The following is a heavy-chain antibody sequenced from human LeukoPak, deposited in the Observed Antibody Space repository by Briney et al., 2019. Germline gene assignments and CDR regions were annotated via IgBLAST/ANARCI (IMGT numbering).Heavy chain of an antibody. CDR3: ARGNILTGYEY. CDR1: GLTFSSYD. J-gene: IGHJ4*02. V-gene: IGHV3-13*04. CDR2: IGFAGDT. D-gene: IGHD3-9*01. Sequence: PGGSLRLSCAASGLTFSSYDMHWGRQATGKGLEWVSAIGFAGDTYYAGSVKGRFTISRENAEKSLYLQMNSLRAGDTAVYYCARGNILTGYEYWGQGTLVTVSS.